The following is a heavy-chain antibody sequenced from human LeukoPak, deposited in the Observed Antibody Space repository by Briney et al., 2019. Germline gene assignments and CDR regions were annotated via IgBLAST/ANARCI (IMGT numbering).Heavy chain of an antibody. D-gene: IGHD5-18*01. CDR2: IYYSGST. Sequence: SETLSLTCTVSGGSISSSSYYWGWIRQPPGKGLEWIGSIYYSGSTYYNPSLKSRVTMSVDTSKNQFSLKLSSVTAADTAVYYCARDLRDSYGYWFDPWGQGTLVTVSS. CDR1: GGSISSSSYY. J-gene: IGHJ5*02. V-gene: IGHV4-39*07. CDR3: ARDLRDSYGYWFDP.